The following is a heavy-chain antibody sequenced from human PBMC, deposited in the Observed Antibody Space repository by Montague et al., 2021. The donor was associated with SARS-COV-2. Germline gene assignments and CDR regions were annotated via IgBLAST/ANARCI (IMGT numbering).Heavy chain of an antibody. D-gene: IGHD3-9*01. CDR3: AKLKYDVLTGYSLDV. V-gene: IGHV4-59*02. J-gene: IGHJ6*04. CDR2: IYYIENT. Sequence: SETLSLTCTVSGDSVSSNLWAWIRQPPGKGLEWIGNIYYIENTNYNPAIASRVTISLDTSRNQFTLRLSSVTGADTAIYSCAKLKYDVLTGYSLDVWGEGTTVAVSS. CDR1: GDSVSSNL.